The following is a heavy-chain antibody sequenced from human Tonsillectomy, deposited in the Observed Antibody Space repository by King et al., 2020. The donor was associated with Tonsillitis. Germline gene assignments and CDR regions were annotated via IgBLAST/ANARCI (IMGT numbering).Heavy chain of an antibody. CDR1: GFTFSSYA. D-gene: IGHD5-12*01. CDR2: ISGSGGST. CDR3: AKDKVATMPRDAFDF. V-gene: IGHV3-23*04. J-gene: IGHJ3*01. Sequence: VQLVESGGGLVQPGGSLRVSCAASGFTFSSYAMSWVRQAPGKGLEWVSGISGSGGSTYSADSVKGRFTISRDNSKNTLYLQMNSLRVEDTAVYYCAKDKVATMPRDAFDFWGQGTMVTVSS.